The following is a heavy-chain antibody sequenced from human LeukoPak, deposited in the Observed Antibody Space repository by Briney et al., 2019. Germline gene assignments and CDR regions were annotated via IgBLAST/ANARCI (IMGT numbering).Heavy chain of an antibody. V-gene: IGHV3-21*01. CDR2: ISSSSSYI. J-gene: IGHJ6*02. CDR1: GFTFSSYG. CDR3: ASGSGSYRSYYYGMDV. Sequence: SGGSLRLSCAASGFTFSSYGMNWVRQAPGKGLEWVSSISSSSSYIYYADSVKGRFTISRDNAKNSLYLQMNSLRAEDTAVYYCASGSGSYRSYYYGMDVWGQGTTVTVSS. D-gene: IGHD3-10*01.